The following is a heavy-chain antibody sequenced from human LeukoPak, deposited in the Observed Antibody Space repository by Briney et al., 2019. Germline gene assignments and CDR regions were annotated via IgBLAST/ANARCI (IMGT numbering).Heavy chain of an antibody. CDR1: GFIFSLYS. J-gene: IGHJ4*02. CDR3: ARSNPGDYTLHLIDN. Sequence: PGGSLRLSCSGSGFIFSLYSMHWVRQAPGRGLEYVSAISKNGGTTYYADSVKGRSTISRDNSKNTLFLQMNSLRPEDTAVYYCARSNPGDYTLHLIDNWGQGTLVSVSS. D-gene: IGHD4-17*01. V-gene: IGHV3-64*04. CDR2: ISKNGGTT.